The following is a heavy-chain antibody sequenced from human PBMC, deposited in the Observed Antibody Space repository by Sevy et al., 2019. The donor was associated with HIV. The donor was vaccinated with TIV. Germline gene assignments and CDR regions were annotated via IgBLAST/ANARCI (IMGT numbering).Heavy chain of an antibody. CDR3: ARAGMRIVGATQYYFDY. CDR1: GGTFSSYA. CDR2: IIPIFGTA. D-gene: IGHD1-26*01. V-gene: IGHV1-69*13. J-gene: IGHJ4*02. Sequence: ASVKVSCKASGGTFSSYAISWVRQAPGQGLEWMGGIIPIFGTANYAQKFQGRVTITADESTSTAYMELSSLRSGDTAVYYCARAGMRIVGATQYYFDYWGQGTLVTVSS.